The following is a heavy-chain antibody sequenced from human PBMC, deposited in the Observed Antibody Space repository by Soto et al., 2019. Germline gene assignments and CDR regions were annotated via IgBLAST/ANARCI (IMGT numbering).Heavy chain of an antibody. V-gene: IGHV3-23*01. CDR3: AIRGLYYSFATFDV. CDR1: GFTFSSYA. CDR2: ISGSGDTT. Sequence: GESLKISCAASGFTFSSYAMSWVRQTPGKGLEWVSSISGSGDTTFHAASVKGRFTMSRDNSKDTLFLHMSSLRAEDSAVYYCAIRGLYYSFATFDVWGQGTMVTVSS. D-gene: IGHD2-15*01. J-gene: IGHJ3*01.